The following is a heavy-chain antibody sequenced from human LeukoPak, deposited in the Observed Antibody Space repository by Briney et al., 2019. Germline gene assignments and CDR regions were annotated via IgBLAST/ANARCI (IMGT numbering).Heavy chain of an antibody. V-gene: IGHV4-30-4*01. Sequence: KASETLSLTCTVSGGSISSGDYYWSWIRQPPGKGLEWIGYIYYSGSTYYNPSLKSRVTISVDTSKNQFSLKLSSVTAADTAVYYRARYCSSTSCYPQYYFDYWGQGTLVTVSS. CDR3: ARYCSSTSCYPQYYFDY. CDR1: GGSISSGDYY. J-gene: IGHJ4*02. CDR2: IYYSGST. D-gene: IGHD2-2*01.